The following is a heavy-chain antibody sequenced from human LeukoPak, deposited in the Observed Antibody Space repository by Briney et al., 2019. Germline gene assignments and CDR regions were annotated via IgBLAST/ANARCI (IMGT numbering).Heavy chain of an antibody. J-gene: IGHJ5*02. CDR2: ISSNGGST. Sequence: PGGSLRLSCAASGFTFSSYAMHWVRQAPGKGLEYVSAISSNGGSTYYANSVKGRFTISRDNSKNTLYLQMGSLRAEDMAVYYCERGADPWGQGTLVTVSS. CDR1: GFTFSSYA. V-gene: IGHV3-64*01. CDR3: ERGADP.